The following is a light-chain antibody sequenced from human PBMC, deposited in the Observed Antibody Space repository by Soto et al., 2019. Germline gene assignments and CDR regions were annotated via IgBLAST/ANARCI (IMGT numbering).Light chain of an antibody. Sequence: QAVVTQEPSLTVSPGGTVTLTCGSSTGAVTSGHYPYWFQQKPGQAPRTLIYDTSNKHSWTPARFSGSLLGGKAALTLSGAQPEDEAEYYCLLSYSGDVFGGGTKVTVL. CDR1: TGAVTSGHY. CDR3: LLSYSGDV. J-gene: IGLJ3*02. CDR2: DTS. V-gene: IGLV7-46*01.